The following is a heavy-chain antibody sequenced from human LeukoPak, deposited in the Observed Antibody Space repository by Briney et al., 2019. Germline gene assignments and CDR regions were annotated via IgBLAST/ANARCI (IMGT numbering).Heavy chain of an antibody. J-gene: IGHJ4*02. D-gene: IGHD3-22*01. CDR2: ISGSGGST. CDR3: AKVGYYDISGSFYFTY. Sequence: GGSLRLSCAASGFTFSGYAMSWVRQAPGKGLEWVSSISGSGGSTYYADSVKGRFTISRDNSKNTLFLQMNSLRAEDTAVYYCAKVGYYDISGSFYFTYWGQGTLVTVSS. V-gene: IGHV3-23*01. CDR1: GFTFSGYA.